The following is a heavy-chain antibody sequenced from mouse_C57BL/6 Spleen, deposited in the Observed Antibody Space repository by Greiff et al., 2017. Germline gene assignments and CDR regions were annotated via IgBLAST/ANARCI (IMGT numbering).Heavy chain of an antibody. CDR1: GFTFSDYY. CDR3: ARVGYSNYDYYAMDY. V-gene: IGHV5-16*01. CDR2: INYDGSST. Sequence: EVQLVESEGGLVQPGSSMKLSCTASGFTFSDYYMAWVRQVPEKGLEWVANINYDGSSTYYLDSLKSRFIISRDNAKNILYLQMSSLKSEDTATYYCARVGYSNYDYYAMDYWGQGTSVTVSS. D-gene: IGHD2-5*01. J-gene: IGHJ4*01.